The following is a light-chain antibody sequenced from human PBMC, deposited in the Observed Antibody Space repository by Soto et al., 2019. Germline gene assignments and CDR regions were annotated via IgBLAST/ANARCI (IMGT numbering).Light chain of an antibody. CDR1: SSNIGSNY. J-gene: IGLJ3*02. Sequence: QSALTQPPSVSAAPGQKVTISCSGSSSNIGSNYVCWYQQLPGTAPKLLIYDNNKRPSGIPGRFSGSMSGTSATLGITGLQTGDEADYYCGAWDNSLSAGVFGGGTKLTVL. CDR3: GAWDNSLSAGV. CDR2: DNN. V-gene: IGLV1-51*01.